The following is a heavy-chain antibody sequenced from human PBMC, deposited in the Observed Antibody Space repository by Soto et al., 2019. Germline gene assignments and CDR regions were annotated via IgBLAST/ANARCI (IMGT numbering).Heavy chain of an antibody. CDR3: ARGRDTYYYDSSGYSGWYFDL. CDR2: ITPIFRAT. D-gene: IGHD3-22*01. Sequence: GASVKVSCKASGVTFSRDGISWVRQAPGQGLEWMGGITPIFRATKYAQKFQGRVTITADESTSTAYMELSSLRSEDTAVYYCARGRDTYYYDSSGYSGWYFDLWGRGTLVTVSS. J-gene: IGHJ2*01. V-gene: IGHV1-69*13. CDR1: GVTFSRDG.